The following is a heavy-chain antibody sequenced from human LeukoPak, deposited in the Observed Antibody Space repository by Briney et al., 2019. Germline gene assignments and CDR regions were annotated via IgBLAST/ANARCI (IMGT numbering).Heavy chain of an antibody. CDR3: ARKNDYGADYYIDV. CDR1: GASISSGGYY. V-gene: IGHV4-31*03. J-gene: IGHJ6*03. Sequence: SGTLSLTCTVSGASISSGGYYWNWIRQYPGKGLEWIGFLSYSGRTNYNPSPKSRITMSVDTTKNQFSLRLNPVTAADTAVYFCARKNDYGADYYIDVWGKGTAVTVSS. CDR2: LSYSGRT. D-gene: IGHD4-17*01.